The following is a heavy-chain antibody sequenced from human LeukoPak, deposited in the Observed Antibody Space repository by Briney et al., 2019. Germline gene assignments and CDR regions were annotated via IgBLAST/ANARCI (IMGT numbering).Heavy chain of an antibody. CDR1: GFTFSSYS. D-gene: IGHD3-9*01. Sequence: GGSLRLSCAASGFTFSSYSMNWVRQAPGKGLEWVSSISSSSSYIYYADSVKGRFTISRDNAKNSLYLQMNSLRAEDTAVYFFAAEHRLRYFDWLLSEFDPWGQGTLVTVSS. J-gene: IGHJ5*02. CDR2: ISSSSSYI. CDR3: AAEHRLRYFDWLLSEFDP. V-gene: IGHV3-21*01.